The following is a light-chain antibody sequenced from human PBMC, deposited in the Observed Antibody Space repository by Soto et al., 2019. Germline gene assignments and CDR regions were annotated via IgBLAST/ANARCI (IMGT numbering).Light chain of an antibody. CDR2: GAS. V-gene: IGKV3-11*01. CDR3: QQRSNWPLFT. J-gene: IGKJ3*01. Sequence: EILMTQSPATLSVSPGERATLSCRASQTVNTKLAWYQQKPGQTPRLLISGASTRATDFPARFSGDGAGTEFTLTIGSLDPEDFAVYYCQQRSNWPLFTFGPGTKVHI. CDR1: QTVNTK.